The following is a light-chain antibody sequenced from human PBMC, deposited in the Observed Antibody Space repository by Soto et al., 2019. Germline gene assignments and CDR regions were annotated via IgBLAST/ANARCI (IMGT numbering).Light chain of an antibody. CDR2: VNT. Sequence: LTQPPSVSGAPGQRVTISCTGSSSNIGAIYGVHRYQQLPGTAPKLLIYVNTNRPSGVPDRFSASKSGTSASLAITGLQAEDEADYYCQSYDDSLSAFVFGTGTKVTVL. CDR1: SSNIGAIYG. CDR3: QSYDDSLSAFV. V-gene: IGLV1-40*01. J-gene: IGLJ1*01.